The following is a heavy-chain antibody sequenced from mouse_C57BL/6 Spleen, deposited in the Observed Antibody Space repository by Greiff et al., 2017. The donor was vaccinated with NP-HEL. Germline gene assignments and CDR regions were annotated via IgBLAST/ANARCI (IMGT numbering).Heavy chain of an antibody. CDR3: ARKEPNWYFDV. V-gene: IGHV1-54*01. CDR1: GYAFTNYL. J-gene: IGHJ1*03. Sequence: VQLQQSGAELVRPGTSVKVSCKASGYAFTNYLIEWVKQRPGQGLEWIGVINPGSGGTNYNEKFKGKATLTADKSSSTAYMQLSSLTSEDSAVYFCARKEPNWYFDVWGTGTTVTVSS. CDR2: INPGSGGT.